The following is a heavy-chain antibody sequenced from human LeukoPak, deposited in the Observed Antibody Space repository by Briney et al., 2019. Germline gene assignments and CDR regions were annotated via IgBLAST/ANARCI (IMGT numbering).Heavy chain of an antibody. CDR3: ARDVRYCSGGSCYSGDY. CDR1: AFTLSSYE. V-gene: IGHV3-48*03. CDR2: ISSSGSTI. J-gene: IGHJ4*02. D-gene: IGHD2-15*01. Sequence: GGSLRLSCAASAFTLSSYEMNWVRQAPGKGLEWVSYISSSGSTIYYADSVKGRYTISRDNAKNSLYLQMNSLRVEDTAVYYCARDVRYCSGGSCYSGDYWGQGTLVTVSS.